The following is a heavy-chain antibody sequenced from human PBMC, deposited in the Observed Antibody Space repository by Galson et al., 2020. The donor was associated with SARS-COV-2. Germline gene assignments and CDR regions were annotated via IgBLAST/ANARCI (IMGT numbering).Heavy chain of an antibody. CDR1: ELTFSSYA. D-gene: IGHD2-21*01. Sequence: GGSLRLSCAASELTFSSYAMHWVRQAPGKGLEWVAVISYDGSNKYYADSVKGPFTISRDNSKNTLYLQMNSLRAEDTAVYYCARSWGGGYSLYFDYWGQGTLVTVSS. CDR2: ISYDGSNK. J-gene: IGHJ4*02. V-gene: IGHV3-30*01. CDR3: ARSWGGGYSLYFDY.